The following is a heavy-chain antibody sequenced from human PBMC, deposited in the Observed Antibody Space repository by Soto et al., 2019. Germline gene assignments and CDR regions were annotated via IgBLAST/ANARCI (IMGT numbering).Heavy chain of an antibody. CDR3: ARALFTMVRGVIFDAFDI. CDR1: GGTFSSYA. D-gene: IGHD3-10*01. Sequence: GSSVKVSCKASGGTFSSYAISWVRQAPGQGLEWMGGIIPIFGTANYAQKFQGRVTITADESTSTAYMELSSLRSEDTAVYYCARALFTMVRGVIFDAFDIWRQGTMVTVSS. CDR2: IIPIFGTA. V-gene: IGHV1-69*13. J-gene: IGHJ3*02.